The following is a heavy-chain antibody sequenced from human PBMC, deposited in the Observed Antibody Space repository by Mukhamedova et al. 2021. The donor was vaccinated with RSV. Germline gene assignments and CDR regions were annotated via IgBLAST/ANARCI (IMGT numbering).Heavy chain of an antibody. V-gene: IGHV4-34*01. CDR2: INHSGST. Sequence: IRQPPGKGLEWIGEINHSGSTNYNPSLKSRVTISVDTSKNQFSLKLSSVTAADTAVYYCARVPREYYDFWRGYYTAYYYYMDVW. D-gene: IGHD3-3*01. CDR3: ARVPREYYDFWRGYYTAYYYYMDV. J-gene: IGHJ6*03.